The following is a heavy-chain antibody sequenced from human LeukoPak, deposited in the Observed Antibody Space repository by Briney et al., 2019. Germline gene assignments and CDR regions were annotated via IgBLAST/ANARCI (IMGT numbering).Heavy chain of an antibody. CDR3: ARVHRSSSWYDVGY. J-gene: IGHJ4*02. V-gene: IGHV3-30*04. CDR1: GFTFSSYA. CDR2: ISYDGSSK. Sequence: PGRSLRLSCAASGFTFSSYAMHWVRQAPGKGLEWVAVISYDGSSKYYADSVKGRFTISRDNSKNTLYLQMNSLRAEDTAVYYCARVHRSSSWYDVGYWGQGTLVTVSS. D-gene: IGHD6-13*01.